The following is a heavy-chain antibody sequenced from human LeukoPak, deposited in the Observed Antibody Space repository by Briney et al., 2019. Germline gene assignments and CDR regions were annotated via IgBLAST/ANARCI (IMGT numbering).Heavy chain of an antibody. CDR2: INWNGGST. CDR1: GFTFSNSA. V-gene: IGHV3-20*04. CDR3: ARDRMDYGAPKTFYYYYMDV. Sequence: PGGSLRLSCAASGFTFSNSALSWVRQAPGKGLEWVSGINWNGGSTGYADSVKGRFTISRDNAKNSLYLQMNSLRAEDTALYYCARDRMDYGAPKTFYYYYMDVWGKGTTVTVSS. J-gene: IGHJ6*03. D-gene: IGHD4-17*01.